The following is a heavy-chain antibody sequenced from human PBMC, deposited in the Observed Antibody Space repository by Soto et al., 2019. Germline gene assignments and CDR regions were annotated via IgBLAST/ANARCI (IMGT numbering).Heavy chain of an antibody. CDR2: IYYSGST. CDR1: GGSISSGDYY. D-gene: IGHD3-16*01. V-gene: IGHV4-30-4*02. Sequence: PSETLSLTCTVSGGSISSGDYYWAWIRQPPGKGLEWIGNIYYSGSTYYNPSLKSRVAISVDTSKNQFSVRLSSATAADTAVYYCARAYYETKGYSLDPWGLGTLVTVSS. CDR3: ARAYYETKGYSLDP. J-gene: IGHJ5*02.